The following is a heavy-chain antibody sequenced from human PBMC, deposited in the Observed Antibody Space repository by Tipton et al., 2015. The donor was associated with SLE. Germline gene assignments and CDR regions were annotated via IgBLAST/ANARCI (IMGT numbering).Heavy chain of an antibody. CDR3: ARDIAAACIDY. V-gene: IGHV4-39*07. J-gene: IGHJ4*02. Sequence: TLSLTCTVSGGSISSSSYYWGWIRQPPGKGLEWIGSIYYSGSTYYNPSLKSRVTISVDTSKNQFSLKLSSVTAADTAMDYCARDIAAACIDYWGQGTLVTVSS. CDR1: GGSISSSSYY. CDR2: IYYSGST. D-gene: IGHD6-13*01.